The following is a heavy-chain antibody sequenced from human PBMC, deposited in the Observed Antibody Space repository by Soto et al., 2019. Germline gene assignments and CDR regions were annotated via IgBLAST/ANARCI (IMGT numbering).Heavy chain of an antibody. CDR2: ISGSGGST. Sequence: GGSLRLSCAASGFTFSKYAMSWVRQPPGKGLEWVSAISGSGGSTYYADSVKGRFTISRDNSKNMLYLQMNSVRAEDTAVYYCAKDYYDSSGYSYFDYWGQGTQVTVSS. CDR3: AKDYYDSSGYSYFDY. J-gene: IGHJ4*02. D-gene: IGHD3-22*01. CDR1: GFTFSKYA. V-gene: IGHV3-23*01.